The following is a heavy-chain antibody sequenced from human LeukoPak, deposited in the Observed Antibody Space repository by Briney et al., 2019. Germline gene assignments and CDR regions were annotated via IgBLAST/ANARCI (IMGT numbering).Heavy chain of an antibody. D-gene: IGHD6-19*01. Sequence: SVKVSCKASGGTFSSYAISWVRQAPGQGLEWMGRIIPILGIANYAQKFQGRVTITADKSTSTAYMELSSLRSEDTAVYYCAREEGIAVAGYFDHWGQGTLVTVSS. J-gene: IGHJ4*02. CDR2: IIPILGIA. CDR1: GGTFSSYA. V-gene: IGHV1-69*04. CDR3: AREEGIAVAGYFDH.